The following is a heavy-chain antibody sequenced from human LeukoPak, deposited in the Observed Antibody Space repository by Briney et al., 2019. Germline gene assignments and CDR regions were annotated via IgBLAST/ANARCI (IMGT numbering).Heavy chain of an antibody. CDR3: ARHEDRNWYFDH. CDR2: IYYSGST. J-gene: IGHJ4*02. CDR1: GGSISSSYYY. D-gene: IGHD1-1*01. Sequence: SETLSLTCTVSGGSISSSYYYWGWTRQPPGKGLEWIGTIYYSGSTYYNPSLKSRVTISVDTSKNQFSLKLSSVPAPDTAVYYCARHEDRNWYFDHWGQGTLVTVSS. V-gene: IGHV4-39*01.